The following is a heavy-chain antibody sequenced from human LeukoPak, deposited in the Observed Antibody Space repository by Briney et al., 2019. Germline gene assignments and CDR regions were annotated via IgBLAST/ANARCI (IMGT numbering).Heavy chain of an antibody. V-gene: IGHV4-39*07. CDR1: GGSISSSSYY. Sequence: SETLSLTCTVSGGSISSSSYYWGWIRQPPGKGLEWIGSIYYSGSTYYNPSLKSRVTISVDTSKNQFSLKLSSVTAADTAVYYCARRRSYEYYMDVWGKGTTVTVSS. J-gene: IGHJ6*03. CDR3: ARRRSYEYYMDV. CDR2: IYYSGST. D-gene: IGHD5-18*01.